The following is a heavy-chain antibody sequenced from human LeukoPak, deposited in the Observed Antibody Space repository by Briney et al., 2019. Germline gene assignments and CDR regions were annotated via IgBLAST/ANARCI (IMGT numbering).Heavy chain of an antibody. CDR1: GYTFNDYY. V-gene: IGHV1-2*02. J-gene: IGHJ5*02. D-gene: IGHD5-12*01. CDR3: TREARAGNWFDP. CDR2: INPDSGGT. Sequence: ASVTVPCKASGYTFNDYYIHWVRQAPGQGLEWMGWINPDSGGTKYAQKFQGRVTMTSDTSIRTVYMELSRLTYDDTAVFYCTREARAGNWFDPWGQGTLVTVSS.